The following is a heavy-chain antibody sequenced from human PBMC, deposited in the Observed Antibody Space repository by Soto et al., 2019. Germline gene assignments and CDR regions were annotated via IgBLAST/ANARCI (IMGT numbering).Heavy chain of an antibody. D-gene: IGHD6-6*01. V-gene: IGHV3-7*04. Sequence: EVQLVESGGGLVQPGGSLRLSCAASGFTFSSYWMSWVRQAPGKGLEWVANIKQDGSEKYYVDSVKGRFTISRDNAKKSLYLQMNSLRAEDTAVYYCARVIAARRGGGNWYFDLWGRGTLVTVSS. CDR3: ARVIAARRGGGNWYFDL. CDR1: GFTFSSYW. J-gene: IGHJ2*01. CDR2: IKQDGSEK.